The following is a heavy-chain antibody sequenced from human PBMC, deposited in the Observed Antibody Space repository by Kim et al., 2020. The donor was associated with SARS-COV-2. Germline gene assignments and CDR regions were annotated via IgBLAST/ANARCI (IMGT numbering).Heavy chain of an antibody. J-gene: IGHJ6*02. V-gene: IGHV4-4*07. D-gene: IGHD2-15*01. Sequence: SETLSLTCTVSGGSISSYYWSWIRQPAGKGLEWIGRIYTSGSTNYNPSLKSRVTMSVDTSKNQFSLKLSSVTAADTAVYYCARDFKIRSTHYGMDVWGQGTTVTVSS. CDR2: IYTSGST. CDR3: ARDFKIRSTHYGMDV. CDR1: GGSISSYY.